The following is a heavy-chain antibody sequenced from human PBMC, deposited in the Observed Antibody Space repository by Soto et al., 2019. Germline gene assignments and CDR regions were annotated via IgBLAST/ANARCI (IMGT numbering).Heavy chain of an antibody. V-gene: IGHV1-46*01. D-gene: IGHD3-16*01. Sequence: ASVKVSCKAIGYSFTSHYMHWVRQAPGQGLEWIGRIYAGSVNINYAQKFKGRVTITKDMSTSTAYMELSSLRSEDTAVYYCASQGMGDYYYGMDVWGQGTTVTVSS. CDR1: GYSFTSHY. CDR2: IYAGSVNI. J-gene: IGHJ6*02. CDR3: ASQGMGDYYYGMDV.